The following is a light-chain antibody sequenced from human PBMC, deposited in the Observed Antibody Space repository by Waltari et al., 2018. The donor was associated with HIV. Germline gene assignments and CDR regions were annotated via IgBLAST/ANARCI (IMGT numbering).Light chain of an antibody. V-gene: IGKV3-20*01. J-gene: IGKJ2*01. CDR1: QSVSSSY. Sequence: EIVLTQSPGTLSLSPVERATLSCRASQSVSSSYLAWYQQKPGQTPRLLIDDASNRATGIPDRFSGSGSGTDFTLTISRLEPEDFAVYSCQQYGSSPYTFGQGTKLEIK. CDR2: DAS. CDR3: QQYGSSPYT.